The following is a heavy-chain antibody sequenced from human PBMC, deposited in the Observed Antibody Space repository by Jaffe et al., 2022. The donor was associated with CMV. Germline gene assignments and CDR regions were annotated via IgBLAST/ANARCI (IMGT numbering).Heavy chain of an antibody. CDR2: IYYSGST. D-gene: IGHD2-21*02. CDR1: GGSISSSSYY. CDR3: ARPKSIVVVTATPHGVWFDP. Sequence: QLQLQESGPGLVKPSETLSLTCTVSGGSISSSSYYWGWIRQPPGKGLEWIGSIYYSGSTYYNPSLKSRVTISVDTSKNQFSLKLSSVTAADTAVYYCARPKSIVVVTATPHGVWFDPWGQGTLVTVSS. J-gene: IGHJ5*02. V-gene: IGHV4-39*01.